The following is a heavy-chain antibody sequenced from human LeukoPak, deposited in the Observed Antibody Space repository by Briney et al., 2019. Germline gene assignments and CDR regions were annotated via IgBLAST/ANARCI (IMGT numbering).Heavy chain of an antibody. D-gene: IGHD3-10*01. Sequence: GGSLRLSCAASGFTFSSYAMHWVRQAPGKGLEWVAVISYDGSNKYYADAVKGRFTISRDNSKNTLHLQMNSLRAEDTAVYYCARDASTYYYGSGSYFDYWGQGTLVTVSS. CDR2: ISYDGSNK. J-gene: IGHJ4*02. V-gene: IGHV3-30*01. CDR3: ARDASTYYYGSGSYFDY. CDR1: GFTFSSYA.